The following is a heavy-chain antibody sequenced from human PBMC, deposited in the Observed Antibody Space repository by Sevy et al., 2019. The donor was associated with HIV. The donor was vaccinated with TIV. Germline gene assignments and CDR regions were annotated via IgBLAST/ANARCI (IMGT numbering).Heavy chain of an antibody. CDR1: GGSISSYF. CDR2: IYFTGNT. CDR3: ARDSTTRPRVLDY. D-gene: IGHD1-1*01. J-gene: IGHJ4*02. Sequence: SETLSLTCSVSGGSISSYFWTWVRQSPGKGLEWIGNIYFTGNTDYSPSLKSRVTLSLDTSKSQFSLKLKSVTAADTALYFCARDSTTRPRVLDYWGQGTLVTVSS. V-gene: IGHV4-59*01.